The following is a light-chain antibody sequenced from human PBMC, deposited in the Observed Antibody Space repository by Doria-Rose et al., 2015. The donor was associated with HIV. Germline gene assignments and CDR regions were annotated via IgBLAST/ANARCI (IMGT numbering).Light chain of an antibody. V-gene: IGKV3-20*01. J-gene: IGKJ1*01. CDR2: DGS. CDR1: QSFSSTY. Sequence: TQSPGALSLSPGGRATLSCRASQSFSSTYLAWYQQKPGQAPGLLIYDGSTRATGIPDRFSASGSGTDFTLTINSLEPEDFALYYCHQYGASWTFGQGTKVEI. CDR3: HQYGASWT.